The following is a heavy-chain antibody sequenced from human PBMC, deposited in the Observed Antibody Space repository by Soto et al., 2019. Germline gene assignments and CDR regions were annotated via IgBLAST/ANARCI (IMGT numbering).Heavy chain of an antibody. Sequence: SETLSLTCTVSGGSISSSSYYWGWIRQPPGKGLEWIGSIYYSGSTYYNPSLKSRVTISVDTSKNQFSLKLSSVTAADTAVYYCARRPIAARYNWFDPWGQGTLVTV. CDR1: GGSISSSSYY. D-gene: IGHD6-6*01. V-gene: IGHV4-39*01. CDR2: IYYSGST. J-gene: IGHJ5*02. CDR3: ARRPIAARYNWFDP.